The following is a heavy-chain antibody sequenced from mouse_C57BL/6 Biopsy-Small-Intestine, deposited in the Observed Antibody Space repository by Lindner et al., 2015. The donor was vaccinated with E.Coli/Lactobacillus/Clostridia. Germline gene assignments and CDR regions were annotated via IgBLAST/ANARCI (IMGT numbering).Heavy chain of an antibody. D-gene: IGHD2-1*01. CDR3: ARRGGNYDAMDY. V-gene: IGHV1-82*01. Sequence: VQLQESGPELVKPGASVKISCKASGYVFSSSWMNWVKQRPGKGLEWIGRIYPGDGDTNYNGNFKGKATLTADKSSSTAYMQLSSLTSEDSAVYFCARRGGNYDAMDYWGQGTSVTVSS. CDR1: GYVFSSSW. J-gene: IGHJ4*01. CDR2: IYPGDGDT.